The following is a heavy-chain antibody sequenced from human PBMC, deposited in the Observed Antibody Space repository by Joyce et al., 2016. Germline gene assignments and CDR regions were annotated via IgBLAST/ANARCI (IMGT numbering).Heavy chain of an antibody. V-gene: IGHV1-3*01. D-gene: IGHD5-12*01. Sequence: VQLVQSGAEVKRPGASIKISCKASGYTLASYPLHWVRQAPGQRLEWMAWVNADNDETKYSEKFQGRVTLTRDRSANTAYMILSSLRSADTAIYYCARLAPTSGDDYWGQGTLVTVSS. CDR3: ARLAPTSGDDY. J-gene: IGHJ4*02. CDR2: VNADNDET. CDR1: GYTLASYP.